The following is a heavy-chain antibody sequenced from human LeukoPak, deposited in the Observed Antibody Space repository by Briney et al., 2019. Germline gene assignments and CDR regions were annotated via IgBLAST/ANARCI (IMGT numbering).Heavy chain of an antibody. Sequence: GGSLRLSCAASGFTFSSYGMHWVRQAPGKGLEWVAVISYDGSNKYYADSVKGRFTISRDNSKNTLYLQMNSLRAEDTAVYYCAKDWGYDILTGFDYWGQGTLVTVSS. D-gene: IGHD3-9*01. J-gene: IGHJ4*02. V-gene: IGHV3-30*18. CDR2: ISYDGSNK. CDR3: AKDWGYDILTGFDY. CDR1: GFTFSSYG.